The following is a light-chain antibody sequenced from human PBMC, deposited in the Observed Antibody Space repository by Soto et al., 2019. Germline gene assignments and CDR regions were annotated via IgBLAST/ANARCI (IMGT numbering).Light chain of an antibody. V-gene: IGLV2-14*01. J-gene: IGLJ2*01. CDR1: SSDVGGYNY. Sequence: QSVLTQPASVSGSPGQSITISCTGTSSDVGGYNYVSWYQQYPGKAPKLMIYEVSNRPSGVSNRFSGSKSGNTASLTISGLQAEDEADYYCQSYHSGNVVFGGGTKLTVL. CDR2: EVS. CDR3: QSYHSGNVV.